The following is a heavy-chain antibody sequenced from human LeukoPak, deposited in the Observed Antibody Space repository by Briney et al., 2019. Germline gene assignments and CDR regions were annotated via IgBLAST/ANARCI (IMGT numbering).Heavy chain of an antibody. CDR3: ASDVTIFGVRDYYFDY. D-gene: IGHD3-3*01. J-gene: IGHJ4*02. CDR2: IIPIFGTA. V-gene: IGHV1-69*05. CDR1: GGTFNSYG. Sequence: ASVKVSCKASGGTFNSYGSRWVRQAPGHGREGMGGIIPIFGTANYAQKFQGRVTITTDESTSTAYMELSSLRSEDTAVYYCASDVTIFGVRDYYFDYWGQGTLVTVSS.